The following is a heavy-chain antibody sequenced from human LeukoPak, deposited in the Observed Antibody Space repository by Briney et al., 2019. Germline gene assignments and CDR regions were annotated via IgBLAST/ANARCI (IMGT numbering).Heavy chain of an antibody. CDR3: TDVHRRPIPYGESPRGTAPMGY. D-gene: IGHD4-17*01. V-gene: IGHV3-30*03. Sequence: GGSLRLSCAAYVFLFRSYGMHWVRQAPGKGLEWVAVISYDGSNKCYVDSVKGRFTISRDNSKNTLYLQMDILRAEDTAGYYCTDVHRRPIPYGESPRGTAPMGYWGQGALVTVSS. CDR2: ISYDGSNK. CDR1: VFLFRSYG. J-gene: IGHJ4*02.